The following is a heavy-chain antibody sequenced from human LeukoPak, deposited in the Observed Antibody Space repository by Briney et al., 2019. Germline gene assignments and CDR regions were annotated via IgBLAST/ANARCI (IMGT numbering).Heavy chain of an antibody. CDR1: GVPSNHYS. Sequence: GGSLRLSCAASGVPSNHYSLYWVRQPPGKGLEWISYISASGRTTYYADSVKGRFTISRDHATLYLHMDTLRSEDTALYYCASQSSSSSTRAPDFWGLGNLVTVSS. V-gene: IGHV3-48*01. J-gene: IGHJ4*02. CDR3: ASQSSSSSTRAPDF. CDR2: ISASGRTT. D-gene: IGHD6-6*01.